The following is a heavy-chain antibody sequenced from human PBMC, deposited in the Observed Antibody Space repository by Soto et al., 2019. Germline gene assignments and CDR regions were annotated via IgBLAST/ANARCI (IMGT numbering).Heavy chain of an antibody. J-gene: IGHJ4*02. V-gene: IGHV3-53*01. D-gene: IGHD6-13*01. CDR3: ARDPPGIVASGAGG. CDR2: LYRTGGT. CDR1: GFSFGGKNY. Sequence: DVQLEESGGGLIQPGGSLRLSCAASGFSFGGKNYLTWVRQPPGKGLEWVSGLYRTGGTYYADSVKGRFSISRDNSKNTLYLQMNRLRVEDTAVYYCARDPPGIVASGAGGWGQGTLVTVSS.